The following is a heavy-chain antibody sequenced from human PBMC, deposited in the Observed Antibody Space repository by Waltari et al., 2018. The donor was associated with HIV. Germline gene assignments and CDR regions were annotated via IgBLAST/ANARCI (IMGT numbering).Heavy chain of an antibody. CDR2: ISGSGEIA. D-gene: IGHD3-10*02. J-gene: IGHJ4*02. V-gene: IGHV3-23*01. CDR3: AKDLGDYVWGMFTGAHFDS. CDR1: GFPFDTFS. Sequence: EVRLLESGGHLIQPGGSLRLSWAASGFPFDTFSLTWVRQAPGKRLEWVAAISGSGEIAYSADSVKGRFSISRDNSKNTLFLHMTSLRAEDTALYYCAKDLGDYVWGMFTGAHFDSWGQGTLVTVSS.